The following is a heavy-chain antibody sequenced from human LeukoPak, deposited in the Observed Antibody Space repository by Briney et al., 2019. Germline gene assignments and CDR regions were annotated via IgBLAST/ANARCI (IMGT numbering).Heavy chain of an antibody. D-gene: IGHD3-3*01. V-gene: IGHV4-59*01. CDR1: GGSISSYY. J-gene: IGHJ3*02. CDR3: ARGADTIFGVVHAFDI. CDR2: IYYSGST. Sequence: PSETLSLTCTVSGGSISSYYWSWIRQPPGKGLEWIGYIYYSGSTNYNPSLKSRVTISVDTSKNQFSLKLSSVTAADTAVYYCARGADTIFGVVHAFDIWGQGTMVTVSS.